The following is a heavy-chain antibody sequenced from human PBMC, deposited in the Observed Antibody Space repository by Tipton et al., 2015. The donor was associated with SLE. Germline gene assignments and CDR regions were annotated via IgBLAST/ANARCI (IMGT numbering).Heavy chain of an antibody. CDR2: IWYDGSNK. CDR1: GFTFSSYG. J-gene: IGHJ6*02. Sequence: SLRLSCAASGFTFSSYGMHWVRQAPGKGLEWVAVIWYDGSNKYYADSVKGRFTISRDNSKNTLYLQMNSLRAEDTAVYYCAKDIVATTPIYGMDVWGQGITVTVSS. D-gene: IGHD5-12*01. CDR3: AKDIVATTPIYGMDV. V-gene: IGHV3-30*18.